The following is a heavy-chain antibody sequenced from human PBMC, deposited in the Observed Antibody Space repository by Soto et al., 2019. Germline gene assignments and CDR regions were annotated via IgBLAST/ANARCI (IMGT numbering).Heavy chain of an antibody. CDR3: ARHEAPWGIAVAGRNFDY. CDR1: GGSISSSSYY. V-gene: IGHV4-39*01. Sequence: SETLSLTCTVSGGSISSSSYYWGWIRQPPGKGLEWIGSIYYSGSTYYNPSLKSRVTISVDTSKNQFSLKLSSVTAADTAVYYCARHEAPWGIAVAGRNFDYWGQGTLVTVSS. CDR2: IYYSGST. J-gene: IGHJ4*02. D-gene: IGHD6-19*01.